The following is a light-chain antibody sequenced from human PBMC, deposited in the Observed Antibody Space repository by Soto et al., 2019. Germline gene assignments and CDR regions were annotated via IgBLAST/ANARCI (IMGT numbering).Light chain of an antibody. CDR2: DAS. CDR1: RTITTE. CDR3: QQRHSWPRT. V-gene: IGKV3-11*01. Sequence: EIALSQSPATLSLSPGERATLSCRASRTITTELAWYQQKPGQPPKLLIYDASNWASGVPARFSGSGSGTDFTLTISSLEPDDFVTYYCQQRHSWPRTFGQGTKVDIK. J-gene: IGKJ1*01.